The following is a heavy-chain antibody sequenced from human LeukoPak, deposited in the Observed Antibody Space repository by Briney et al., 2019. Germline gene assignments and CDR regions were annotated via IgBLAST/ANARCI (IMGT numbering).Heavy chain of an antibody. J-gene: IGHJ4*02. D-gene: IGHD5-24*01. CDR1: GDTFTSYA. CDR3: ARELVLEMATPFDY. V-gene: IGHV1-69*04. CDR2: IIPNLGIA. Sequence: SVKVSCKASGDTFTSYAISWVRQAPGQGLEWMGRIIPNLGIANYAQNFQGRVTITADKSTSTAYMELSSLRSEDTAVYYCARELVLEMATPFDYWGQGTLVTVSS.